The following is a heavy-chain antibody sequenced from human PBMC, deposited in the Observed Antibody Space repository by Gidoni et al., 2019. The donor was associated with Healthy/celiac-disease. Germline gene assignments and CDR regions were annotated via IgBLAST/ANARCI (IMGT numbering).Heavy chain of an antibody. CDR2: ISSSSSTI. Sequence: EVQLVESGGGLVQPGGSLRLSCAASGFTFSSYSMNWVRQAPGKGREWVSYISSSSSTIYYADSVKGRFTISRDNAKNSLYLQMNSLRAEDTAVYYCARARATGTTGYYYGMDVWGQGTTVTVSS. D-gene: IGHD1-1*01. J-gene: IGHJ6*02. CDR3: ARARATGTTGYYYGMDV. V-gene: IGHV3-48*01. CDR1: GFTFSSYS.